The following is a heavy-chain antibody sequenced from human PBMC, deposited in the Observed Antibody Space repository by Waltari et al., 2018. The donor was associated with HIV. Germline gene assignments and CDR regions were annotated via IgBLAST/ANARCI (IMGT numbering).Heavy chain of an antibody. Sequence: EVQLVESGGGLVQPGGSLRASCAASGFTFSNSWMTWVRQDPGKGLEWVANIKQDGREKSCLDSVECRFTISRDNAKNSLYLQMNSLRAEDTAIYYCARAYSGTYRIGDFWGQGTLVTVSS. J-gene: IGHJ4*02. D-gene: IGHD1-26*01. CDR1: GFTFSNSW. CDR3: ARAYSGTYRIGDF. CDR2: IKQDGREK. V-gene: IGHV3-7*01.